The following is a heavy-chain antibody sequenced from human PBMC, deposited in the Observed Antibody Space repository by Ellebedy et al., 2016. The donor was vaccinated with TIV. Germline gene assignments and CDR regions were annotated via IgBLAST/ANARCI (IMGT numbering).Heavy chain of an antibody. D-gene: IGHD1-26*01. CDR1: GFSFRSYW. Sequence: GESLKISCAASGFSFRSYWMSWVRQAPGKGLEWVANIYQDGGVQYYVDSVKGRFTISRDNADNSLFLQMNSLRAEDTAVYYGARRGSYCDYAVQINSWFDTWGRGTLVAVSS. J-gene: IGHJ5*02. V-gene: IGHV3-7*01. CDR2: IYQDGGVQ. CDR3: ARRGSYCDYAVQINSWFDT.